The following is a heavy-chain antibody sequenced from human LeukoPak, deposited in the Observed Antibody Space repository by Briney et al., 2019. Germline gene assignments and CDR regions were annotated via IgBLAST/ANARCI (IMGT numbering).Heavy chain of an antibody. V-gene: IGHV3-23*01. Sequence: QSGGSLRLSCAASGFTSSSYAMSWVRQAPGKGLEWVSAISGSGGSTYYADSVKGRFTISRDNSKNTLYLQMNSLRAEDTAVYYCAKVPSSWYYFDYWGQGTLVTVSS. CDR1: GFTSSSYA. D-gene: IGHD6-13*01. CDR2: ISGSGGST. J-gene: IGHJ4*02. CDR3: AKVPSSWYYFDY.